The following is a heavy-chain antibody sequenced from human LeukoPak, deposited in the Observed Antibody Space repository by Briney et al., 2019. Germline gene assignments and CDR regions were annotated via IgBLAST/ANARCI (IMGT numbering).Heavy chain of an antibody. Sequence: SETLSLTCTVSGYSISSGYYWGWIRQPPGKGLEWIGSIYHSGSTYYNPSLKSRVTISVDTSKNQFSLKLSSVTAADTAVYYCARTRDYYYYYMDVWGKGTTVAVSS. CDR2: IYHSGST. CDR1: GYSISSGYY. D-gene: IGHD2-2*01. V-gene: IGHV4-38-2*02. J-gene: IGHJ6*03. CDR3: ARTRDYYYYYMDV.